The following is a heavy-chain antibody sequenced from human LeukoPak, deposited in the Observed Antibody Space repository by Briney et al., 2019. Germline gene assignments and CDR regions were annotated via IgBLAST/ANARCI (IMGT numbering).Heavy chain of an antibody. CDR3: ARDVGITVADSFDH. J-gene: IGHJ5*02. CDR2: ISAYNGNT. Sequence: ASVKVSCKASGYTFTSYGISWGRQAPGQGLEWRGGISAYNGNTNYAQKLQGRVTMTTDTSTSTVYMEVRGLRSDDTAMYYCARDVGITVADSFDHWGQGTLVTVSS. D-gene: IGHD6-13*01. CDR1: GYTFTSYG. V-gene: IGHV1-18*01.